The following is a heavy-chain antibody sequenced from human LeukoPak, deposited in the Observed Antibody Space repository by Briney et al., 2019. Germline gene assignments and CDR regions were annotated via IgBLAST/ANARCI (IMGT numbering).Heavy chain of an antibody. V-gene: IGHV3-33*01. CDR2: IWYDGSNK. D-gene: IGHD6-13*01. CDR3: ARDESSQQLVLGY. J-gene: IGHJ4*02. CDR1: GFTFSSYG. Sequence: GGSLRLSCAASGFTFSSYGMHWVRQAPGKGLEWVAVIWYDGSNKYYADSVKDRFTISRDNSKNTLYLQMNSLRAEDTAVYYCARDESSQQLVLGYWGQGTLVTVSS.